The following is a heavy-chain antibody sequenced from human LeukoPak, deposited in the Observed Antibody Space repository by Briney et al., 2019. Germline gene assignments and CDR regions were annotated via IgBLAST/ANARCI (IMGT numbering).Heavy chain of an antibody. J-gene: IGHJ5*02. CDR2: ISYDGSNK. D-gene: IGHD6-19*01. CDR1: GFTFSSYG. V-gene: IGHV3-30*18. Sequence: GGSLRLSCAASGFTFSSYGVHWVRQAPGKGLEWVAVISYDGSNKYYADSVKGRFTISRDNSKNTLYLQMNSLRAEDTAVYYCAKDDGVAVAGTGTFDPWGQGTLVTVSS. CDR3: AKDDGVAVAGTGTFDP.